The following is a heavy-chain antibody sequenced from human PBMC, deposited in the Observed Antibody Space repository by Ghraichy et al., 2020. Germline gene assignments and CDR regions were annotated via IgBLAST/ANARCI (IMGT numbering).Heavy chain of an antibody. Sequence: GRSLRLSCAASGFTFSSYAMSWVRQAPGKGLEWVSAISGSGGSTYYADSVKGRFTISRDNSKNTLYLQMNSLRAEDTAVYYCAKGDYSSGWFDAFDIWGQGTMVTVSS. V-gene: IGHV3-23*01. CDR3: AKGDYSSGWFDAFDI. J-gene: IGHJ3*02. CDR1: GFTFSSYA. D-gene: IGHD6-19*01. CDR2: ISGSGGST.